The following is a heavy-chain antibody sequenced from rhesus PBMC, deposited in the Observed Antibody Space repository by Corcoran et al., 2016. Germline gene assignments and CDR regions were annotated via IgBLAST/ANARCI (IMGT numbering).Heavy chain of an antibody. J-gene: IGHJ6*01. D-gene: IGHD1-1-1*01. CDR2: IYGGSWST. CDR3: ARYSPERKRRYYGLDS. CDR1: GGSISSIY. V-gene: IGHV4-147*01. Sequence: QVQLQESGPGLVKPSETLSLTCAVSGGSISSIYWNLLRQSPGEGLEWIGYIYGGSWSTSYNPTRKSRVTISTDTSKNQFSLKLSSVTAADTAVYYCARYSPERKRRYYGLDSWGHGVVVTVSS.